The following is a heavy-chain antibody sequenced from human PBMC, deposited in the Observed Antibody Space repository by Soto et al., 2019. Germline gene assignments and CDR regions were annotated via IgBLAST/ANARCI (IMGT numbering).Heavy chain of an antibody. J-gene: IGHJ4*02. D-gene: IGHD6-19*01. V-gene: IGHV3-48*01. CDR2: ISSSSSTI. CDR1: GFTFRSYN. CDR3: ARSEQWGPHY. Sequence: GGSLRLSCAASGFTFRSYNMNWVRQAPGKGLEWVSYISSSSSTIYYADSVKGRFTISRDNAKNSLYLQMNSLRAEDTAVYYCARSEQWGPHYWGQGILVTVSS.